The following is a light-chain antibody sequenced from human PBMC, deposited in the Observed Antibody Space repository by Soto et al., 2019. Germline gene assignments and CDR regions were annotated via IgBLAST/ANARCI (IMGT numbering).Light chain of an antibody. CDR3: QPRSNWPLT. Sequence: EIVLTQSPATLSLSPGERATLSCRASQSVSSYLAWYQQKPGQAPRLLIYDASNRATGIPARFSGSGSGTGFNLTISSLEPEAFAVYYGQPRSNWPLTFGGGNKVEIK. J-gene: IGKJ4*01. V-gene: IGKV3-11*01. CDR2: DAS. CDR1: QSVSSY.